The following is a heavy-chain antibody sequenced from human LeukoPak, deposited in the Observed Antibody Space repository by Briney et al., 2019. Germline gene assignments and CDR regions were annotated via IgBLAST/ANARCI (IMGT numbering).Heavy chain of an antibody. CDR1: GFTFDDYG. CDR2: INWNGGST. CDR3: ARDRPGITIFGALDV. Sequence: GGSLRLSCAASGFTFDDYGMSWVRQAPGKGLEWVSGINWNGGSTGYADSVKGRFTISRDNAKNSLYLQMNSLRAEDTAVYYCARDRPGITIFGALDVWGKGTTVTVSS. V-gene: IGHV3-20*04. J-gene: IGHJ6*04. D-gene: IGHD3-3*01.